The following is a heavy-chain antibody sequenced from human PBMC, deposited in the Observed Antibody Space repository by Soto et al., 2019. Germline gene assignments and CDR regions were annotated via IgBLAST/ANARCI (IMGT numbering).Heavy chain of an antibody. CDR3: ARDYYGYDY. J-gene: IGHJ4*02. Sequence: QVQLVESGGGVVQPGRSLRLSCAASGFTFSSYGMHWVRQAPGKGLEWVAVIWYDGSNKYYADSVKGRFTISRDNYKNTLYLQMNSLRAEDTAVYYCARDYYGYDYWGQGTLVTVSS. CDR1: GFTFSSYG. CDR2: IWYDGSNK. V-gene: IGHV3-33*01. D-gene: IGHD3-10*01.